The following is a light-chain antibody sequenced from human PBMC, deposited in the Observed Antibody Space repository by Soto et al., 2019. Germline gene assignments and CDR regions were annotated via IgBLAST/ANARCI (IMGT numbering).Light chain of an antibody. J-gene: IGKJ4*01. CDR2: DAS. Sequence: EIVLTQSPATLSLSPGERATLSCRASQSVSSYLAWYHQKPGQAPRLLIYDASSRATGIPARFSGSGSGTDFTLTISSLEPEDFAVYYCQQRSNWPFTFGGGTKVEIK. CDR3: QQRSNWPFT. CDR1: QSVSSY. V-gene: IGKV3-11*01.